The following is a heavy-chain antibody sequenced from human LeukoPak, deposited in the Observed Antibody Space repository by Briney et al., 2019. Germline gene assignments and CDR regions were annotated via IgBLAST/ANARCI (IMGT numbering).Heavy chain of an antibody. J-gene: IGHJ4*02. CDR1: GFTFSDYY. D-gene: IGHD1-26*01. Sequence: GGSLRLSCAASGFTFSDYYMSWVRQAPGKGLEWVSAISGSGGSTYYADSVKGRFTISRDNSKNTLYLQMNSLRAEDTAVYYCAKDTVVGATLAYWGQGTLVTVSS. CDR3: AKDTVVGATLAY. V-gene: IGHV3-23*01. CDR2: ISGSGGST.